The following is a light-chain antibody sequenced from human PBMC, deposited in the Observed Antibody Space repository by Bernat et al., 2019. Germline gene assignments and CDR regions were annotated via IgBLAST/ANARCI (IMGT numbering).Light chain of an antibody. CDR1: SSDVGGYNY. CDR2: DVR. V-gene: IGLV2-14*03. Sequence: QSALTQPASVSGSPGQSITISCTGTSSDVGGYNYVSWFQQHPGQAPKLMIYDVRNRPSWVSNRFSGSKSGNAASLTISRLQADDEADYYCSSYTSSNTYVFGTGTKVTVL. CDR3: SSYTSSNTYV. J-gene: IGLJ1*01.